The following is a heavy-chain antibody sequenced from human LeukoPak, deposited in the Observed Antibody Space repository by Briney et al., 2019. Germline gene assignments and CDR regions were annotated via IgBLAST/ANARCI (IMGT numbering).Heavy chain of an antibody. J-gene: IGHJ3*02. CDR1: GFTFSRNW. Sequence: GGSLRLSCAASGFTFSRNWMSWVRQAPGKGLEWVANIKQDGSEKYYVDSVKGRFTISRDNAKNSLYLQMNSLRVEDTAVYYCAKGYYYGSGSYYAPGAFDIWGQGTMVTVSS. CDR3: AKGYYYGSGSYYAPGAFDI. CDR2: IKQDGSEK. V-gene: IGHV3-7*01. D-gene: IGHD3-10*01.